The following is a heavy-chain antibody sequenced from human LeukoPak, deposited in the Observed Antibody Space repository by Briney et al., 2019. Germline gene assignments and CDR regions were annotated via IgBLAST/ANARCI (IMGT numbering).Heavy chain of an antibody. D-gene: IGHD2-21*02. J-gene: IGHJ4*02. Sequence: GSLSLSCAASRFTVSSNYMSWVRQAPGKGLEWVSVIYSGGSTHYADSVKGRFTISRDNSKNTLYLQMNSLRAEDTAVYYCARARADRVVTAQAAQTLAHFDYWGQGTLVTVSS. CDR2: IYSGGST. V-gene: IGHV3-53*01. CDR1: RFTVSSNY. CDR3: ARARADRVVTAQAAQTLAHFDY.